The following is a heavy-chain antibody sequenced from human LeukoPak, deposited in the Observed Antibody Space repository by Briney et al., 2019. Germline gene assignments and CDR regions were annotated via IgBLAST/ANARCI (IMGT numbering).Heavy chain of an antibody. CDR2: IYYSGSI. CDR3: ARARTMIGRGDAFHI. CDR1: GGSFSGYY. J-gene: IGHJ3*02. Sequence: SETLSLTCAVYGGSFSGYYWSWIRQPSGKGLEWIGYIYYSGSINYNPSLKSRVTISVDTSKNQFSLKLSSVTAADTAVYYCARARTMIGRGDAFHIWGQGTMVTVSS. D-gene: IGHD3-22*01. V-gene: IGHV4-59*08.